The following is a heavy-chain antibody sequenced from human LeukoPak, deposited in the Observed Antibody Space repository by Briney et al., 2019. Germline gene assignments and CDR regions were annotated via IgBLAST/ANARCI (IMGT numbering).Heavy chain of an antibody. CDR3: AKDRNTMIVRGAFDI. Sequence: GGTLRLSCAVSGFTFSSYAMSWVRQAPGKGLEWVSAISGSGGSTYYADSVKGRFTISRDNSKNTLYLQMNSLRAEDTAVYYCAKDRNTMIVRGAFDIWGQGTMVTVSS. CDR1: GFTFSSYA. V-gene: IGHV3-23*01. CDR2: ISGSGGST. J-gene: IGHJ3*02. D-gene: IGHD3-22*01.